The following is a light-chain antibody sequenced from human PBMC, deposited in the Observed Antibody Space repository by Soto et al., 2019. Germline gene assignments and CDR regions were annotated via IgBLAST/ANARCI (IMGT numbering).Light chain of an antibody. CDR2: DAS. Sequence: EIVLTQSPGTLSLSPGERATLSCRASQSVSSSYLAWYQQKPGQAPRLLIYDASNRATGIPARFSGSGSGTDFTLTISSLEPEDSAVYYCQQRSNWPLITFGQGTRLEIK. CDR1: QSVSSSY. V-gene: IGKV3D-20*02. J-gene: IGKJ5*01. CDR3: QQRSNWPLIT.